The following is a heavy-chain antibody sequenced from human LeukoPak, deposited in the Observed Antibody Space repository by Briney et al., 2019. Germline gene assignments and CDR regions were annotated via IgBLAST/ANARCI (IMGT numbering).Heavy chain of an antibody. CDR1: GFTFSSYA. D-gene: IGHD3-10*01. Sequence: GGSLRLSCAASGFTFSSYAMSWVRQAPGKGLEWVSAISGSGGSTYYADSVKGRFTISRDNSKNTLYLQMNSLRAEDTAVYYCAREKPYYYGSGSSYYFDYWGQGTLVTVSS. J-gene: IGHJ4*02. CDR3: AREKPYYYGSGSSYYFDY. V-gene: IGHV3-23*01. CDR2: ISGSGGST.